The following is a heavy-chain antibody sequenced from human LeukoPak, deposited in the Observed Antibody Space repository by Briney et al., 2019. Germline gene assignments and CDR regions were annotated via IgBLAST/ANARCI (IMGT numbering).Heavy chain of an antibody. D-gene: IGHD3-10*01. CDR1: GGSFSNYY. CDR3: ARGRSRGVPHYFDY. CDR2: INHSGST. J-gene: IGHJ4*02. Sequence: NPSETLSLTCAVYGGSFSNYYWSWIRQPPGKGLEWIGEINHSGSTNYNPSLKSRVTISVDTSKNQFSLKFSSMTAADTAVYYCARGRSRGVPHYFDYWGQGTLVTVSS. V-gene: IGHV4-34*01.